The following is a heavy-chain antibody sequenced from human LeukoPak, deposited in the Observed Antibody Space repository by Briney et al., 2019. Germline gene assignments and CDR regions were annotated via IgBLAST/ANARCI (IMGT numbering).Heavy chain of an antibody. V-gene: IGHV4-59*05. CDR2: IYYTGST. CDR1: GGSMSSYY. D-gene: IGHD6-19*01. Sequence: TSETLSLTCTLSGGSMSSYYWNWFRQPPGKGLEWIGSIYYTGSTYYNPSLKSRVTISVDTSKNQFSLKLSSVTAADTAVYYCARHDSSGWYGIDYWGQGTLVTVSS. CDR3: ARHDSSGWYGIDY. J-gene: IGHJ4*02.